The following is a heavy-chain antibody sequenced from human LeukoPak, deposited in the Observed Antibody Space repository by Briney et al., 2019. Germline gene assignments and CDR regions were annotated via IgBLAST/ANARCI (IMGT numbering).Heavy chain of an antibody. CDR1: GGSISSGDYY. CDR3: ARDLLNEGNHLDY. D-gene: IGHD4-23*01. J-gene: IGHJ4*02. CDR2: IYYSGST. V-gene: IGHV4-30-4*01. Sequence: SQTLSLTCTVSGGSISSGDYYWSWIRQPPGKGLEWIGYIYYSGSTDYNPSLKSRVTISVDTSKNQFSLKLSSVTAADTAEYYCARDLLNEGNHLDYWGQGTLVTVSS.